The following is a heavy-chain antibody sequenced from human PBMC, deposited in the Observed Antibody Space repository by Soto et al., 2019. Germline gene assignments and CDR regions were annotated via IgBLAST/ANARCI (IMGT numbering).Heavy chain of an antibody. Sequence: PGGSLRLCCAASGSTFSNAWMNWVRQAPGKGLEWVGRIKSKTDGGTTDYAAPVKGRFTISRDDSKNTLYLQMNSLKTEDTAVYYWTTDVLRRDQLLGPWGQATLVTVSS. CDR1: GSTFSNAW. CDR2: IKSKTDGGTT. CDR3: TTDVLRRDQLLGP. D-gene: IGHD2-2*01. J-gene: IGHJ5*02. V-gene: IGHV3-15*07.